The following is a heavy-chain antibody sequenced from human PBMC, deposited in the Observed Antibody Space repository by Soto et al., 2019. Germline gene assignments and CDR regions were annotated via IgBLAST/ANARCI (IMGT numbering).Heavy chain of an antibody. CDR3: ARSTWIQLCLDY. CDR1: GGSISSGGYY. CDR2: IYYSGST. J-gene: IGHJ4*02. V-gene: IGHV4-31*03. D-gene: IGHD5-18*01. Sequence: SETLSLTCTVSGGSISSGGYYWSWIRQHPGKGLEWIGYIYYSGSTYYNPSLKSRVTISVDTSKNQFSLKLSSVTAADTAVYYCARSTWIQLCLDYWGQGTLVTVSS.